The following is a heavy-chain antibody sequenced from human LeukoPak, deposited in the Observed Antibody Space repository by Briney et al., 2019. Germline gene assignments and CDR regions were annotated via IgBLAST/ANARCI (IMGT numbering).Heavy chain of an antibody. J-gene: IGHJ5*02. CDR2: IYYRWST. V-gene: IGHV4-39*07. D-gene: IGHD3-10*01. CDR3: ARARLVRGFDA. Sequence: PSDTLSLPCTVSVGSLSRSNYYWGWIRQPPGKGLEWVGSIYYRWSTNYNPSLKSRVTISVDTSKNQFSLNLSSVTAADTAVYYCARARLVRGFDAWGQGTLVTVSS. CDR1: VGSLSRSNYY.